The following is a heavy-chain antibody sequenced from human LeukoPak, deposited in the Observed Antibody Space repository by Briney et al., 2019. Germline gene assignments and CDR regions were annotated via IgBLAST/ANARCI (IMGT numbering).Heavy chain of an antibody. CDR3: ARNTDY. Sequence: SETLSLTCTVSGGSISSYYWSWIRQPPGKGLEWIGYIYYSGSTNYNPSLKSRVTISVDTSKNQFSLKLSSVTAADTAVYYCARNTDYWGQGTLVTVSA. J-gene: IGHJ4*02. CDR2: IYYSGST. CDR1: GGSISSYY. V-gene: IGHV4-59*01.